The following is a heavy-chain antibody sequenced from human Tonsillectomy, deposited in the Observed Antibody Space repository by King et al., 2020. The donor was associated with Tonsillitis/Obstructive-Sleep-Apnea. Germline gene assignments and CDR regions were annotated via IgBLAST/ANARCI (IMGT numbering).Heavy chain of an antibody. CDR1: GYIFTSYW. CDR2: IYPGDSDT. Sequence: QLVQSGAEVKKPGESLKISCKGSGYIFTSYWIGWVRQMPGKGLEWMGIIYPGDSDTRYRPSFQGQVTISADKSINTAYLQWSSLKASPTAMYYCARHLSDYGGNSYDAFDIWGQGTMVTVSS. D-gene: IGHD4-23*01. J-gene: IGHJ3*02. V-gene: IGHV5-51*01. CDR3: ARHLSDYGGNSYDAFDI.